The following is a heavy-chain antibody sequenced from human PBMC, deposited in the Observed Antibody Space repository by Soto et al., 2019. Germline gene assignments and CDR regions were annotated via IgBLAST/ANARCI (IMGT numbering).Heavy chain of an antibody. Sequence: GGSLRLSCVASGFTFSRYWMTWVRQAPGKGLEWVSIIYSGGSTYYADSVKGRFTISRDNSKNTLFLQMNSLRAEDTAVYYCARDLGYRYGYWKGYFDCWGQGTLVTVSS. CDR3: ARDLGYRYGYWKGYFDC. J-gene: IGHJ4*02. V-gene: IGHV3-53*01. CDR2: IYSGGST. D-gene: IGHD5-18*01. CDR1: GFTFSRYW.